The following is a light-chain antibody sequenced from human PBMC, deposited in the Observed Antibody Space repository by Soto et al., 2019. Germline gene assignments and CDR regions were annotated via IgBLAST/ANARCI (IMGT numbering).Light chain of an antibody. Sequence: EIVLTQSPGTMSLSPGERVTLSCRASQTVTRRYLAWYQQKPGQAPRLLIYGASIRATGIPDRFSGSGSGTDFTLTISRLETEDFAVYDCQQYGTSTRTFGQGTKVDIK. V-gene: IGKV3-20*01. J-gene: IGKJ1*01. CDR2: GAS. CDR3: QQYGTSTRT. CDR1: QTVTRRY.